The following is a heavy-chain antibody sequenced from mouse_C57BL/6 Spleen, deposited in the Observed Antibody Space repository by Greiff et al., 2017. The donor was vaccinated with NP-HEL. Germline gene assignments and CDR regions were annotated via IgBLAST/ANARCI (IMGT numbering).Heavy chain of an antibody. V-gene: IGHV14-2*01. Sequence: VQLKESGAELVKPGASVKLSCTASGFNIKDYYMHWVKQRTEQGLEWIGRIDPEDGETKYAPKFQGKATITADTSSNTAYLQLSSLTSEDTAVYYCATHYYGSSYRFAYWGQGTLVTVSA. CDR1: GFNIKDYY. CDR3: ATHYYGSSYRFAY. CDR2: IDPEDGET. J-gene: IGHJ3*01. D-gene: IGHD1-1*01.